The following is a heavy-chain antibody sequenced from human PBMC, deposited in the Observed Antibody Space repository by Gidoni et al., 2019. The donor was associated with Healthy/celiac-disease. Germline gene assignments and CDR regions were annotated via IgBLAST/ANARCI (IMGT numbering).Heavy chain of an antibody. Sequence: QVQLQQWGAGLLKPSETLSLTCSVYGGSFSGYYWSWFRQPPGKGLEWLGEINHSGSTNYNPSLKSRVTISVDTSKNQFSLKLSSVTAADTAVYYCARGSLGNYDFWRYFDLWGRGTLVTVSS. J-gene: IGHJ2*01. D-gene: IGHD3-3*01. CDR2: INHSGST. CDR1: GGSFSGYY. V-gene: IGHV4-34*01. CDR3: ARGSLGNYDFWRYFDL.